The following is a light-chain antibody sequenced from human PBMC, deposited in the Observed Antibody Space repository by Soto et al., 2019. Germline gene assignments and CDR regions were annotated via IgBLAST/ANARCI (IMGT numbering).Light chain of an antibody. J-gene: IGKJ1*01. CDR1: QDISSY. CDR3: QQYYGFPRT. CDR2: AAS. V-gene: IGKV1-8*01. Sequence: AIRMTQSPSSLSASPGDRVTITCRASQDISSYLAWYQQKPGKAPKLLMYAASTLQSGVPSRFSGSGSGTDFTLTIIFLQSEDFATYTCQQYYGFPRTFGQGTKVEIK.